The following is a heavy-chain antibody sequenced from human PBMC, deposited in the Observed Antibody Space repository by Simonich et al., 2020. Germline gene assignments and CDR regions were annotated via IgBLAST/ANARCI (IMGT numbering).Heavy chain of an antibody. D-gene: IGHD3-3*01. J-gene: IGHJ1*01. V-gene: IGHV4-34*01. CDR3: ARRGYYNFWSGYEYFQH. Sequence: QVQLQQWGAGLLKPSETLSLTCAVYGGSFSGYYWSWIRQPPGKGLEWIGEINHSANTNYNPSLKSRVTISVDTSKNQFSLKLSSVTAADTAVYYCARRGYYNFWSGYEYFQHWGQGTLVTVSS. CDR1: GGSFSGYY. CDR2: INHSANT.